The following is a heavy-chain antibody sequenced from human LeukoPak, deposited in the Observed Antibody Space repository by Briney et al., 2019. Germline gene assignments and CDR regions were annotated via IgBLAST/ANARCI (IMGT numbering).Heavy chain of an antibody. Sequence: GGSLRLSCAASGFTVSSNYMSWVRQAPGKGLEWVANIKQDGSEKYYVDSVKGRFTISRDNAKNSLYLQMNSLRAEDTAVYYCARDHIGGSDYWGQGTLVTVSS. CDR1: GFTVSSNY. D-gene: IGHD3-16*01. J-gene: IGHJ4*02. CDR2: IKQDGSEK. CDR3: ARDHIGGSDY. V-gene: IGHV3-7*01.